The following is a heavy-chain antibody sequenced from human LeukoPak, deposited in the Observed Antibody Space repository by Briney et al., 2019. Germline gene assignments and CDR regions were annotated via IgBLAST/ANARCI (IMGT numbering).Heavy chain of an antibody. V-gene: IGHV3-7*03. CDR1: GFTFNSHC. Sequence: PGGSLRLSCAASGFTFNSHCMSWVRQAPGKGLEWVANIKPDESEEYYVDSVKGRFTISRDNAKNSLYLQMSSLRAEDTAVYYCTRRLLSGGSDYGAFDIWGQGTMVTVSS. D-gene: IGHD6-25*01. CDR2: IKPDESEE. CDR3: TRRLLSGGSDYGAFDI. J-gene: IGHJ3*02.